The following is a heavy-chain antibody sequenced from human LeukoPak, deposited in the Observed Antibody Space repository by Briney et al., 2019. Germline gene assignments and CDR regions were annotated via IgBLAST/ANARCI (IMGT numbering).Heavy chain of an antibody. J-gene: IGHJ4*02. D-gene: IGHD6-19*01. V-gene: IGHV1-46*01. CDR3: ARDQAVAGTSGDY. CDR1: GGTFSSYA. Sequence: ASVKVSCKASGGTFSSYAISWVRQAPGQGLEWMGIINPSGGSTSYAQKFQGRVTMTRDMSTSTVYMELSSLRSEDTAVYYCARDQAVAGTSGDYWGQGTLVTVSS. CDR2: INPSGGST.